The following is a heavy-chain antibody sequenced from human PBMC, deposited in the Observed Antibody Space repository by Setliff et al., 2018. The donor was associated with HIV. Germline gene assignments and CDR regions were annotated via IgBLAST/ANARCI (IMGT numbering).Heavy chain of an antibody. Sequence: PSETLRLSCAVSGFTFSNYAMNWVRQAPGKGLEWVSGISGSGGHTYYAESVKGRFTISRDKSKNTLYLQMNSLRAEDTAVYYCTQSQHLQYQMAAFDIWGQGTKVTVSS. CDR3: TQSQHLQYQMAAFDI. CDR1: GFTFSNYA. J-gene: IGHJ3*02. D-gene: IGHD1-1*01. CDR2: ISGSGGHT. V-gene: IGHV3-23*01.